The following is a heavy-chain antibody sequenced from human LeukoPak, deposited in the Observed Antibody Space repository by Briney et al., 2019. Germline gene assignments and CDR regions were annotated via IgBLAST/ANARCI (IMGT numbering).Heavy chain of an antibody. D-gene: IGHD3-3*02. CDR1: GYTFTSYY. CDR3: ARGGVLGFDY. CDR2: INPSGGST. Sequence: GASVKVSCKASGYTFTSYYIHWVRQAPGRGPEWMGLINPSGGSTNYAQKFQGRVTITADKSTSTAYMELSSLRSEDTAVYYCARGGVLGFDYWGQGTLVTVS. V-gene: IGHV1-46*01. J-gene: IGHJ4*02.